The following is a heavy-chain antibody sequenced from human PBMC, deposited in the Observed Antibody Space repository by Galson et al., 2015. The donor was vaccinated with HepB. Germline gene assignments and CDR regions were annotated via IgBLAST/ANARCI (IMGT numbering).Heavy chain of an antibody. V-gene: IGHV3-21*01. CDR2: ISSSSSYI. D-gene: IGHD6-25*01. CDR1: TFIFSTYS. J-gene: IGHJ6*02. CDR3: ARDKADHYYYGMDV. Sequence: SLRLSCAASTFIFSTYSMNWVRQAPGKGLEWVSSISSSSSYIYYADSVKGRFTISRDNAKNSLYLQMNSLRAEDTAVYYCARDKADHYYYGMDVWGQGTTVTVSS.